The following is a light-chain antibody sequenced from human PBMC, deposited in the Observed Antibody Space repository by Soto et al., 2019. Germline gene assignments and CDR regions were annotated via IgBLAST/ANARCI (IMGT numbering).Light chain of an antibody. J-gene: IGKJ4*01. V-gene: IGKV3-15*01. CDR1: QSVSSN. Sequence: EIVMTQSPATLSVSPGERATLSCRASQSVSSNLAWYQQKPGQAPRHLIYGASTRTTGIPARFSGSGSGTEFTLTISSLQSEDFAVYYCQQYNNWPPGTFGGGTKVEIK. CDR3: QQYNNWPPGT. CDR2: GAS.